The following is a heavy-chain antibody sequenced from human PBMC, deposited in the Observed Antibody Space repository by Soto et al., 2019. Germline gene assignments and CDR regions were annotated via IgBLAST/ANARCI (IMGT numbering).Heavy chain of an antibody. Sequence: EVQLVESGGGLLQPGGSLRLSCAASGFTFSAFTMNWVRQAPGKGLECVSYISSRSTAIYYADSVKGRFTISRDNAKNSLYLKISSLSAEDTAVYYCVREYYYYMDVWGKGTTVTVSS. CDR2: ISSRSTAI. J-gene: IGHJ6*03. CDR1: GFTFSAFT. V-gene: IGHV3-48*01. CDR3: VREYYYYMDV.